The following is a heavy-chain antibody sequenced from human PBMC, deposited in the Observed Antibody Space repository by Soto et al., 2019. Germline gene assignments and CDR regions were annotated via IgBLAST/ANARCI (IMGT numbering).Heavy chain of an antibody. CDR2: INHSGST. V-gene: IGHV4-34*01. J-gene: IGHJ6*02. Sequence: SETLSLTCAVYGGSFSGYYWSWIRQPPGKGLEWIGEINHSGSTNYNPSLKSRVTISVDTSKNQFSLKLSSVTAADTAVYYCASRVYYYYGMDVWGQGTTVTVSS. CDR1: GGSFSGYY. CDR3: ASRVYYYYGMDV. D-gene: IGHD3-10*01.